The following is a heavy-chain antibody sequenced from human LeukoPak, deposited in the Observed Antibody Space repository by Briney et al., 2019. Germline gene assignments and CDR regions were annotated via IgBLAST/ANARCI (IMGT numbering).Heavy chain of an antibody. CDR3: AKVTANYDSGS. V-gene: IGHV3-23*01. D-gene: IGHD3-10*01. CDR2: ISNSGGTT. CDR1: GFKFDDYG. Sequence: PGGSLRLSCAASGFKFDDYGMSWVRQVPGKGLEWVASISNSGGTTYYADSVKGRFTISRDNTKSTLYLQMNSLRVEDTAVYYCAKVTANYDSGSWGQGTLVTVSS. J-gene: IGHJ4*02.